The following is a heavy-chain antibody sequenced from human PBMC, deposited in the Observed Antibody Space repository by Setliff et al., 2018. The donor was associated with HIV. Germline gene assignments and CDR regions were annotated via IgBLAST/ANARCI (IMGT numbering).Heavy chain of an antibody. D-gene: IGHD1-26*01. V-gene: IGHV1-2*04. CDR3: ARSGGSYFLDWFDP. Sequence: ASVKVSCKASGDTFSSYALSWVRQAPGQGLEWMGWINPNSGGTNYAQKFQGWVTMTRDTAISTAYMELSRLRSDDTAVYYCARSGGSYFLDWFDPWGQGTLVTVSS. CDR2: INPNSGGT. CDR1: GDTFSSYA. J-gene: IGHJ5*02.